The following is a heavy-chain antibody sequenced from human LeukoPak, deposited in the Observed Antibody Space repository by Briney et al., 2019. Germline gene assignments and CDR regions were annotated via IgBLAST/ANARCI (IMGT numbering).Heavy chain of an antibody. D-gene: IGHD3-10*01. CDR1: GFTFSSYS. V-gene: IGHV3-21*01. CDR2: ISSSSSYI. J-gene: IGHJ4*02. CDR3: ARLLMVRGVYFDY. Sequence: GGSLRLSCAASGFTFSSYSMNWVRQAPGKGLGWVSSISSSSSYIYYADSVKGRFTISRDNAKNSLYLQMNSLRAEDTAVYYCARLLMVRGVYFDYWGQGTLVTVSS.